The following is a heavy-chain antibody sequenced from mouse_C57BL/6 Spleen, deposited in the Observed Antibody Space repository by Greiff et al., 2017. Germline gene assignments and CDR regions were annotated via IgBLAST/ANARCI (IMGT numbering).Heavy chain of an antibody. V-gene: IGHV1-82*01. CDR3: VSGYFDY. Sequence: VQLQESGPELVKPGASVKISCKASGYAFSSSWMNWVKQRPGKGLEWIGRIYPGDGDTNYNGKFKGKATLTADKSSSTAYMQLSSLTSEDSAVCFCVSGYFDYWGQGTALTVSS. CDR1: GYAFSSSW. J-gene: IGHJ2*01. CDR2: IYPGDGDT.